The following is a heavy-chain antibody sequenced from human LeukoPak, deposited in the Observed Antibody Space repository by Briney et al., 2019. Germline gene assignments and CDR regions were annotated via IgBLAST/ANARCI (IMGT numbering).Heavy chain of an antibody. V-gene: IGHV3-30*03. J-gene: IGHJ4*02. Sequence: GGSLRLSCAASGFTFSSYGMHWVRQAPGRGLEWVAVISYDGSNKYYADSVKGRFTISRDNAKNSLYLQMNSLRAEDTAVYYCAGQVAGIWGQGTLVTVSS. CDR1: GFTFSSYG. D-gene: IGHD6-19*01. CDR2: ISYDGSNK. CDR3: AGQVAGI.